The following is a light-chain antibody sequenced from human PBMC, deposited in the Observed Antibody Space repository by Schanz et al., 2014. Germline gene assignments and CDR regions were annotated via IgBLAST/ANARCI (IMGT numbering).Light chain of an antibody. CDR3: QHYSMSPL. J-gene: IGKJ1*01. V-gene: IGKV3-20*01. CDR1: QSVSSN. CDR2: GAS. Sequence: EIVLTQSPGTLSLSPGERATLSCRASQSVSSNLAWYQQKPGQAPRLLIYGASSRAAGIPDRFSGSGSGTDFTLTISRLEPEDFAVYYCQHYSMSPLFGQGTKVEIK.